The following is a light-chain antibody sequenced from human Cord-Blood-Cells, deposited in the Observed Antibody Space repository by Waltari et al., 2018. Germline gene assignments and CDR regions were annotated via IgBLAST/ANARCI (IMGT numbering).Light chain of an antibody. CDR1: SSDVGGYHY. CDR3: CSYAGSYTL. CDR2: DVS. V-gene: IGLV2-11*01. J-gene: IGLJ2*01. Sequence: QSALTQPRSVSGSPGPSVTISCTGTSSDVGGYHYVSWYQPHPGKAPKPMIYDVSKRPSGVPDRFSGSKSGNTASLTISGLQAEDEADYYCCSYAGSYTLFGGGTKLTVL.